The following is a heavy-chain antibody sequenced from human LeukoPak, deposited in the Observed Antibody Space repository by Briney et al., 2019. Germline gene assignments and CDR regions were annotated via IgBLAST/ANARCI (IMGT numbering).Heavy chain of an antibody. CDR3: TTGLPYDSSGYVP. CDR2: IKSKTDGGTT. V-gene: IGHV3-15*01. D-gene: IGHD3-22*01. J-gene: IGHJ4*02. CDR1: GFTFSNAW. Sequence: PGGSLRLSCAASGFTFSNAWMSWVRQAPGKGLEWVGRIKSKTDGGTTDYAAPVKGRFTISRDDSKNTLYLQMNSLKTEDTAVYYCTTGLPYDSSGYVPWGQGTLVTVSS.